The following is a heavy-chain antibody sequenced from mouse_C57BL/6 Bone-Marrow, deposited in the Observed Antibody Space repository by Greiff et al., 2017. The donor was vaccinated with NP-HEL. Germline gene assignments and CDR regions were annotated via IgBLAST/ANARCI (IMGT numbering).Heavy chain of an antibody. CDR1: GYTFTSYG. D-gene: IGHD2-3*01. Sequence: VKLQESGAELARPGASVKLSCKASGYTFTSYGISWVKQRTGQGLEWIGEIYPRSGNTYYNEKFKGKATLTADKSSSTAYMELRSLTSEDSAVYFCARYDGLAYWGQGTLVTVSA. CDR3: ARYDGLAY. CDR2: IYPRSGNT. V-gene: IGHV1-81*01. J-gene: IGHJ3*01.